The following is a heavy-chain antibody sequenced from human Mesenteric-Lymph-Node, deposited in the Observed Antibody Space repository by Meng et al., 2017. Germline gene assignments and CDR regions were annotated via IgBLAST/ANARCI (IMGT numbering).Heavy chain of an antibody. D-gene: IGHD3-3*01. CDR3: AGGPYDTGIGN. V-gene: IGHV4-61*01. J-gene: IGHJ4*02. CDR2: IYYSAST. CDR1: GGSVSSISDY. Sequence: ESLKISCTVSGGSVSSISDYWSWLRQPPGKGLEWIGYIYYSASTNYNPSLESRVTISVDTSKNQFSLRLTSVTSADTAVYYCAGGPYDTGIGNWGQGTLVTVSS.